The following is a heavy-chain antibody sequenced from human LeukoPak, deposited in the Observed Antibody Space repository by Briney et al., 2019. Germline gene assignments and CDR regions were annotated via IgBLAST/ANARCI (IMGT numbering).Heavy chain of an antibody. CDR2: IIPIFGTA. CDR3: ACSGYYIHYFDY. J-gene: IGHJ4*02. Sequence: ASVKVSCKASGGTFSGYAISWVRQAPGQGLEWMGGIIPIFGTANYAQKFQGRVTITTDESTSTAYMELSSLRSEDRAVYYCACSGYYIHYFDYWGQGTLVTVSS. V-gene: IGHV1-69*05. D-gene: IGHD3-22*01. CDR1: GGTFSGYA.